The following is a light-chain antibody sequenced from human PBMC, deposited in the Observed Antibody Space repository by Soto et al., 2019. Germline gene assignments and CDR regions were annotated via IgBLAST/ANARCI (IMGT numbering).Light chain of an antibody. V-gene: IGKV2-30*02. CDR2: QVS. J-gene: IGKJ2*01. CDR1: RSLVHSDGNIY. Sequence: DFVLSQSPLSLSVTLGQPSSISCGSSRSLVHSDGNIYLIWFQQRPGQSPRRLIYQVSNRDSGVPERFRGSGSVTDFTLKISRVEAEDVGVYYCLQATHWPHTFGQGTKVDIK. CDR3: LQATHWPHT.